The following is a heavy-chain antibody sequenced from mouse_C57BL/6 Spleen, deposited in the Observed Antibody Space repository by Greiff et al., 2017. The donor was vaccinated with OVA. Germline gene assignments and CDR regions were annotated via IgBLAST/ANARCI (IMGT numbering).Heavy chain of an antibody. Sequence: EVKLMESGGGLVKPGGSLKLSCAASGFTFSSYTMSWVRQTPEKRLEWVATISGGGGKTYSPDSVKGRFTISRDNAKNTLYLQMSSLRSEDTALYYCSRHEDYGNYEYAMDYWGQGTSVTVSS. D-gene: IGHD2-1*01. CDR3: SRHEDYGNYEYAMDY. V-gene: IGHV5-9*01. CDR1: GFTFSSYT. J-gene: IGHJ4*01. CDR2: ISGGGGKT.